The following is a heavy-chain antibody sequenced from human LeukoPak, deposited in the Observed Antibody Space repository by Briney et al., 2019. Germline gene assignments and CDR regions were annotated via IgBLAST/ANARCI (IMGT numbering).Heavy chain of an antibody. V-gene: IGHV4-4*07. CDR3: ARDLSHSGWYQEGY. D-gene: IGHD6-19*01. CDR2: IYTSGGT. Sequence: SETLSLTCTVSGGSISSYYWSWIRQPAGKGLEWIGRIYTSGGTNYNPSLKSRVTMSVDTSKNQFSLKLTSVTAADTAVYYCARDLSHSGWYQEGYWGQGTLVTVSS. J-gene: IGHJ4*02. CDR1: GGSISSYY.